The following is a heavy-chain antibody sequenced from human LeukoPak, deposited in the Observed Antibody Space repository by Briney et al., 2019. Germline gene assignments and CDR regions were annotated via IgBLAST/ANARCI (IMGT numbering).Heavy chain of an antibody. J-gene: IGHJ4*02. CDR3: AKDLDYTTYGYYFDY. CDR1: TLIVSANY. V-gene: IGHV3-53*01. D-gene: IGHD4-11*01. CDR2: IYSGGST. Sequence: GGSLRLSCAASTLIVSANYMTWVRQAPGKGLEWVSVIYSGGSTYYTDSVKGRFTISRDDSKNTLFLQMNSLRAEDTAVYYCAKDLDYTTYGYYFDYWGQGTLVTVSS.